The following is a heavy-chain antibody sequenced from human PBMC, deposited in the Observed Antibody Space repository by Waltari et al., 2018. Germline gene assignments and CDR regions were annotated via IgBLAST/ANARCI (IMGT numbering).Heavy chain of an antibody. D-gene: IGHD3-10*01. V-gene: IGHV3-74*01. J-gene: IGHJ2*01. CDR3: ARAQLTMARNLDL. CDR1: GFTFSSYW. CDR2: INSDGSTT. Sequence: EVQLVESGGGLVQPGGSLGLSCVTSGFTFSSYWMHWVSQVLGKGLVWVSRINSDGSTTSYADSVKGRFTISRDNAKNTLYLQMNSLRADDTSVYYCARAQLTMARNLDLWGRGTLVTVSS.